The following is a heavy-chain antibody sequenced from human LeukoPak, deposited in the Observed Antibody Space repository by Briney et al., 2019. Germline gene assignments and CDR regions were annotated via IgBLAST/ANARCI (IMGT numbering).Heavy chain of an antibody. J-gene: IGHJ4*02. CDR2: ISGSGGGT. CDR3: ARDFGARGRFDS. Sequence: GGSLRLSCAASGFTFSSYAMSWVRQAPGKGLEWGSSISGSGGGTHYTDSVKGRFTISRENAKNTLYLQMNSLGAEDTAVYYCARDFGARGRFDSWGQGPLVTVSS. D-gene: IGHD3-10*01. CDR1: GFTFSSYA. V-gene: IGHV3-23*01.